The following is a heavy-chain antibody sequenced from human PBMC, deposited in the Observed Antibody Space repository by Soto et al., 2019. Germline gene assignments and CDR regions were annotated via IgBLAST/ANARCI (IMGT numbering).Heavy chain of an antibody. D-gene: IGHD4-4*01. CDR2: VTTGGGSA. CDR1: GFTFSTYA. V-gene: IGHV3-23*01. CDR3: AKDRSSNPFVGMDV. J-gene: IGHJ6*02. Sequence: GGSLRLSCVASGFTFSTYAMNWVRQAPGKGLEWVSFVTTGGGSAYYADSVRGRFTISRDNSKSALYLQMNSLRAEDTALYYCAKDRSSNPFVGMDVWGQGTTVTVSS.